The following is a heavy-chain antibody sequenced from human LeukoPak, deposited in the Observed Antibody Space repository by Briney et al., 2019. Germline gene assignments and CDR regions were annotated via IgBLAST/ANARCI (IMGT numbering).Heavy chain of an antibody. CDR3: TTNTAFDY. J-gene: IGHJ4*02. CDR2: IKSKTEGGTT. CDR1: GFTVSSAW. V-gene: IGHV3-15*01. D-gene: IGHD5-18*01. Sequence: GGSLRLSCVASGFTVSSAWMSWVRQAPGKGLEWVGRIKSKTEGGTTEYAAPMKGRFTISRDDSKNTLYLRMNSLKTEDTALYYCTTNTAFDYWGQGTLVTVSS.